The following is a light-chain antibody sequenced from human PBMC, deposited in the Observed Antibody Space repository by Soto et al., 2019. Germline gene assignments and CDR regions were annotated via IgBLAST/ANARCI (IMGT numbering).Light chain of an antibody. CDR2: DVS. CDR3: SSYTSSSTRV. J-gene: IGLJ1*01. V-gene: IGLV2-14*01. CDR1: SSDVGGYNY. Sequence: QSALTQPASVSGSPGQSITISCTGTSSDVGGYNYVSWYQQHPGKAPKLMIYDVSNRPSGVSNRFSGSKPGNTASLTISGLQAEDEADYYCSSYTSSSTRVFGTGTQLTVL.